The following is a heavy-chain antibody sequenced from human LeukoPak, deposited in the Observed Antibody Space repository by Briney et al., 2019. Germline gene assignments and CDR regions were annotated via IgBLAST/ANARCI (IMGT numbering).Heavy chain of an antibody. Sequence: SETLSLTCTVSGGSISNYYWSWIRQPPGKGLEWIRYIYYSGSNNYNPCLKSRITISVDTSKNQFSLRLSSVTAADTAVYYCARHDPYDSGSYPLGYWGQGTLVTVSS. D-gene: IGHD3-10*01. CDR1: GGSISNYY. CDR2: IYYSGSN. J-gene: IGHJ4*02. V-gene: IGHV4-59*08. CDR3: ARHDPYDSGSYPLGY.